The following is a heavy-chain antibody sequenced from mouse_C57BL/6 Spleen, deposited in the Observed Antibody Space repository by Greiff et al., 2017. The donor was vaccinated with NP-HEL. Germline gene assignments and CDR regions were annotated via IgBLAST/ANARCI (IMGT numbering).Heavy chain of an antibody. J-gene: IGHJ2*01. Sequence: QVQLKQSGPELVKPGASVKISCKASGYAFSSSWMNWVKQRPGKGLEWIGRIYPGDGDTNYNGKFKGKATLTADKTSSTAYMQLSSLTSEDSAVYFCARGDCSFDYWGQGTTLTVSS. CDR1: GYAFSSSW. CDR2: IYPGDGDT. V-gene: IGHV1-82*01. D-gene: IGHD3-3*01. CDR3: ARGDCSFDY.